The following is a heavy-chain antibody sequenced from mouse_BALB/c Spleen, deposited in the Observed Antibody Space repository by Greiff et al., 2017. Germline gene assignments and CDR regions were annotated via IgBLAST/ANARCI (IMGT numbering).Heavy chain of an antibody. CDR3: AIYYYGTFAY. Sequence: EVHLVESGPGLVKPSQSLSLTCTVTGYSITSDYAWNWIRQFPGNKLEWMGYISYSGSTSYNPSLKSRISITRDTSKNQFFLQLNSVTTEDTATYYCAIYYYGTFAYWGQGTLVTVSA. CDR2: ISYSGST. J-gene: IGHJ3*01. V-gene: IGHV3-2*02. CDR1: GYSITSDYA. D-gene: IGHD1-1*01.